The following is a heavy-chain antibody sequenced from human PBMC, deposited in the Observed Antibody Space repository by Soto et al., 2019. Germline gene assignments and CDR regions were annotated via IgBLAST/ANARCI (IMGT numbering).Heavy chain of an antibody. V-gene: IGHV5-51*01. D-gene: IGHD6-19*01. CDR1: GYSFTSYW. J-gene: IGHJ3*02. CDR3: ARPQSSGWSDRGAYRDAFDI. CDR2: IYPGDSDT. Sequence: GESLKISCKGSGYSFTSYWIGWVRQMPGKGLEWMGIIYPGDSDTRYSPSFQGQVTISADKSISTAYRQWSSLKASDTAMYYCARPQSSGWSDRGAYRDAFDIWGQGTMVTVSS.